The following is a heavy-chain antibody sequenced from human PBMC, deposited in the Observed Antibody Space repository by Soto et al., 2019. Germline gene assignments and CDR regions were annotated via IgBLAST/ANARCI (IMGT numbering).Heavy chain of an antibody. V-gene: IGHV3-30*18. CDR2: ISYDGSNK. CDR1: GFTFSSYG. J-gene: IGHJ6*01. Sequence: GGSLRLSCAASGFTFSSYGMHWVRQAPGKGLEWVAVISYDGSNKYYADSVKGRFTISRDNSKNTLYLQMNSLRAEDTAVYYCAKAPRRKQQLTPTDSYYYGMHVWGQWTTVTVSS. D-gene: IGHD6-13*01. CDR3: AKAPRRKQQLTPTDSYYYGMHV.